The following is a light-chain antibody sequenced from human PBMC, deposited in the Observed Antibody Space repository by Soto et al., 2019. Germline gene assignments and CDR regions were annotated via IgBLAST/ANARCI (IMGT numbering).Light chain of an antibody. V-gene: IGKV3-15*01. CDR3: QSYNDWPFA. CDR1: ESLFGF. CDR2: GVS. Sequence: DIVLTQSPATLSVSPGDTVTLSCRASESLFGFLAWYQQKPGQAPRLLMYGVSTRATGIPARFSGGGSATDCTLTISSLLSEDSAFYFCQSYNDWPFASGLGTRLEI. J-gene: IGKJ2*01.